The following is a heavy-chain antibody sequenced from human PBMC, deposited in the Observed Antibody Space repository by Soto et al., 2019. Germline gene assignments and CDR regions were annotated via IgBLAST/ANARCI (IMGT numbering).Heavy chain of an antibody. J-gene: IGHJ6*02. D-gene: IGHD3-22*01. CDR3: ARDSDYYDSSGYPIYYGMDV. Sequence: GGSLRFSCAASGFTVSSNYMSWVRQAPGKGLEWVSVIYSGGSTYYADSVKGRFTISRDNSKNTLYLQMNSLRAEDTAVYYCARDSDYYDSSGYPIYYGMDVWGQGTTVTVSS. CDR2: IYSGGST. V-gene: IGHV3-53*01. CDR1: GFTVSSNY.